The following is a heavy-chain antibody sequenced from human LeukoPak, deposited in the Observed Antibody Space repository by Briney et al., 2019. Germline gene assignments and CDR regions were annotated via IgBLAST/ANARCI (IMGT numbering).Heavy chain of an antibody. J-gene: IGHJ4*02. D-gene: IGHD6-19*01. CDR3: ARMEAVAGETYIDY. CDR2: IKSDGSFT. Sequence: GGSLRLSCAASGFPFSNYWMHWVRQAPGKGLEWVSRIKSDGSFTSYADSVKGRFTTSRDNAKNSLYLQMNSLRAEDTAVYYCARMEAVAGETYIDYWGQGTLVTVSS. V-gene: IGHV3-74*01. CDR1: GFPFSNYW.